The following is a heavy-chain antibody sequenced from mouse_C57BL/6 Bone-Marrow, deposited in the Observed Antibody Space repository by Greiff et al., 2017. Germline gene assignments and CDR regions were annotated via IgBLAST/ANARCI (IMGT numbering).Heavy chain of an antibody. D-gene: IGHD1-1*02. V-gene: IGHV5-9*01. Sequence: EVMLVESGGGLVKPGGSLKLSCAASGFTFSSYTMSWVRQTPEKRLEWVATISGGGGNTYYPDSVKGRFPISRDNAKNTLYLQMSSLRSEDTALYYCARRGGWTDYFDYWGQGTTLTVSS. J-gene: IGHJ2*01. CDR1: GFTFSSYT. CDR3: ARRGGWTDYFDY. CDR2: ISGGGGNT.